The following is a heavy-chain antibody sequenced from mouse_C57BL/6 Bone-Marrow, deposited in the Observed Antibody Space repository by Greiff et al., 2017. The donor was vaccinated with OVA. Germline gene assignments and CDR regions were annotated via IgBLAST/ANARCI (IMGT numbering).Heavy chain of an antibody. D-gene: IGHD5-5*01. J-gene: IGHJ4*01. CDR2: IDPSDSYT. CDR3: ARRSYLGAMDY. V-gene: IGHV1-59*01. CDR1: GYTFTSYW. Sequence: VQLQQPGAELVRPGTSVKLSCKASGYTFTSYWMHWVKQRPGQGLEWIGVIDPSDSYTNYNQKFKGKATLTVDTSSSTAYMQLSSLTSEDSAVYYCARRSYLGAMDYWGQGTSVTVSS.